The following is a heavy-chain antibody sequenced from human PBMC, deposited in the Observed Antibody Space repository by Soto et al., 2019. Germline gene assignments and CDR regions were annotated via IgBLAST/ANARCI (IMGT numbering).Heavy chain of an antibody. J-gene: IGHJ4*02. Sequence: SETLSLTCTVSRASINNSYWTWIRQPPGKRLEWIGYIHYTGSTNYNPSLRGRVTMSMDTSKNQFSLKLTSVTAADTAVYYCVRVAGGGLCDYWGPGNLVTVS. CDR1: RASINNSY. CDR3: VRVAGGGLCDY. D-gene: IGHD2-21*01. CDR2: IHYTGST. V-gene: IGHV4-59*01.